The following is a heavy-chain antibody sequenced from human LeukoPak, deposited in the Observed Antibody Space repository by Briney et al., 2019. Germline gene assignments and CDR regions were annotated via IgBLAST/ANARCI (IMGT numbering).Heavy chain of an antibody. CDR1: GITLSNYG. J-gene: IGHJ4*02. V-gene: IGHV3-23*01. CDR3: ARRGIVIRLLLIVGFHKAAYYFDY. CDR2: IGDSGGST. Sequence: GGSVRLSCAVSGITLSNYGMTWVRQAPGKGLEWVAGIGDSGGSTNYADSVKGRFTISRDNPKNTLYLQMNSLRAEDTAVYFCARRGIVIRLLLIVGFHKAAYYFDYWGKGALVTVSS. D-gene: IGHD3-16*01.